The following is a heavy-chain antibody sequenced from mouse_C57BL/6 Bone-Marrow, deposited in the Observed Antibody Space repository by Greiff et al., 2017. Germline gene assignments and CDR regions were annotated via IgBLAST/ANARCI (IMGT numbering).Heavy chain of an antibody. CDR1: GFTFSSYA. Sequence: EVQLVESGGGLVKPGGSLKLSCAASGFTFSSYAMSWVRQTPEKRLEWVATISDGGSYTYYPDNVKGRFTISRDNAKNNLYLQMSHLKSEDTAMYYCARDRGSSYKYFDYWGQGTTLTVSS. V-gene: IGHV5-4*01. CDR2: ISDGGSYT. CDR3: ARDRGSSYKYFDY. J-gene: IGHJ2*01. D-gene: IGHD1-1*01.